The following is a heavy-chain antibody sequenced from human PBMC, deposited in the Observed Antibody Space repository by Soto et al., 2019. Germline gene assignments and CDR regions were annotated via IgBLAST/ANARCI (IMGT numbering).Heavy chain of an antibody. CDR2: ISYSGNT. CDR3: AGLRGYAGSPIDY. J-gene: IGHJ4*02. D-gene: IGHD2-15*01. Sequence: WILQSPGKGLEWIGYISYSGNTNYNPSLKSRVTMSVDTPKNQFSLRLSSVTTADTAVYYCAGLRGYAGSPIDYWGQGTRVTGSA. V-gene: IGHV4-59*01.